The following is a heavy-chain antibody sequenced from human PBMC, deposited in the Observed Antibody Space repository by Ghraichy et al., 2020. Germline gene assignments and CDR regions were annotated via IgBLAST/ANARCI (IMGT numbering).Heavy chain of an antibody. Sequence: GESLNISCAVSGFTFSNYNMNWVRQAPGKGLEWISYISGSSSTVYYADSVKGRVTISRDNANNSLYLQMSSLRDDDTAVYYCARDGYTCDLDYWGQGILVTVSS. V-gene: IGHV3-48*02. D-gene: IGHD2-2*02. CDR3: ARDGYTCDLDY. CDR2: ISGSSSTV. CDR1: GFTFSNYN. J-gene: IGHJ4*02.